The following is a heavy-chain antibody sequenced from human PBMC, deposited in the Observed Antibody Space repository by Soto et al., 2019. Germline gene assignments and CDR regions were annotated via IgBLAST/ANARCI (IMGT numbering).Heavy chain of an antibody. Sequence: EVQLVESGGGLVKPGGSLRLSCAASGFAFTNAWMNWVRQAPGKGLEWVGRITRTTDGGTTDYAAPVKGRFTISREPSNNPLYLQMNSLKTEDTAVYYCITGLGPYYSRFDYWGLGTLVTVSS. CDR1: GFAFTNAW. D-gene: IGHD3-16*01. CDR3: ITGLGPYYSRFDY. V-gene: IGHV3-15*07. J-gene: IGHJ4*02. CDR2: ITRTTDGGTT.